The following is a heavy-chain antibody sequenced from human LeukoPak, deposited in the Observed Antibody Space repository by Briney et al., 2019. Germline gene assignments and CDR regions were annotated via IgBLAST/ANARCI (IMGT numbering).Heavy chain of an antibody. Sequence: GASLQISCKGSGYTFTSYWIVWVRQLPGKGLEWMGIIYPGDSDTRYSPSFQGQVTISADKSISTAYLQWSSLKASDTAMYYCARSIAAADPFDYWGQGTLVTVSS. CDR3: ARSIAAADPFDY. CDR1: GYTFTSYW. CDR2: IYPGDSDT. D-gene: IGHD6-13*01. V-gene: IGHV5-51*01. J-gene: IGHJ4*02.